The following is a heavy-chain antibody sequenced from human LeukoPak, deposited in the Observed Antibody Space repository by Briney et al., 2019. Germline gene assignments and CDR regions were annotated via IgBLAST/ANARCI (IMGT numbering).Heavy chain of an antibody. CDR3: ARDRATGTPRTPFDY. CDR2: ISAYNGNT. CDR1: GYTFTSYG. J-gene: IGHJ4*02. V-gene: IGHV1-18*01. Sequence: ASVKVSCKASGYTFTSYGISWVRQAPGQGLEWMGWISAYNGNTNYAQKLQGRVTMTTDTSTSTAYMELRSLRFDDTAVYYCARDRATGTPRTPFDYWGQGTLVTVSS. D-gene: IGHD1-1*01.